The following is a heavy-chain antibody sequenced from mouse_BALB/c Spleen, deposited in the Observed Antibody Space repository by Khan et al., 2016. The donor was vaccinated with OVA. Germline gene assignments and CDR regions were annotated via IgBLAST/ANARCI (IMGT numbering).Heavy chain of an antibody. CDR3: SRSGYGFGAY. J-gene: IGHJ3*01. CDR2: INPGGGGT. V-gene: IGHV1-54*01. Sequence: QVQLQQSGAELVRPGTSVKVSCKASGYAFTNYLIGWVKQRPGQGLAWIGVINPGGGGTNYTEKFKDKATLTADKSSSTAYMQLSSLTSYDSAVYFCSRSGYGFGAYWGPGTLVTGSA. D-gene: IGHD3-2*02. CDR1: GYAFTNYL.